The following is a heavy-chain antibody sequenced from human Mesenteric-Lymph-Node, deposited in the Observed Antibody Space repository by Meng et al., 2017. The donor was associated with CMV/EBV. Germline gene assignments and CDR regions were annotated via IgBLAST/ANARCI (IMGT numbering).Heavy chain of an antibody. CDR3: ARLFDN. J-gene: IGHJ4*02. CDR2: VYYTGTT. CDR1: GGSVSSGTYY. V-gene: IGHV4-39*07. Sequence: GSLRLSCTVSGGSVSSGTYYWSWIRQPPGKGLEWIGSVYYTGTTYYNPSLTTRVTMSVDTSKNQFSLRLNSVTAADTAVYHCARLFDNWGQGTLVTVSS.